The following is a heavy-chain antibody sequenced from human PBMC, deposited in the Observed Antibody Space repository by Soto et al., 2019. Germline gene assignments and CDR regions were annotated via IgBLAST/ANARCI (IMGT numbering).Heavy chain of an antibody. CDR2: IDTSGST. J-gene: IGHJ4*02. D-gene: IGHD6-19*01. CDR1: GGSISSYY. Sequence: SETLSLTSTVSGGSISSYYCSWIRQPAGKGLEWIGRIDTSGSTNYNPSLKSRVTMSVDTANNQFSLKLSSVTAADTAVYYCGRSSGWYGFDYWGQGTLVTVSS. V-gene: IGHV4-4*07. CDR3: GRSSGWYGFDY.